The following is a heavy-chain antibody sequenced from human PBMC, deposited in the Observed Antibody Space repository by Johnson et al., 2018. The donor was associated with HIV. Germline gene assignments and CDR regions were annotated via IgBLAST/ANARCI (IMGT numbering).Heavy chain of an antibody. V-gene: IGHV3-11*04. CDR2: ISTSGGGI. CDR1: GFTFTDYY. J-gene: IGHJ3*02. D-gene: IGHD6-19*01. CDR3: ARVRYSSGWPIYAFDI. Sequence: GGVVKPGGSMRLSCAASGFTFTDYYMTWIRQAPGKGLEWVSHISTSGGGIYYADSVKGRFTISRDNARNSLYLQMNSLRAEDTAVYYCARVRYSSGWPIYAFDIWGQGTVVIVSS.